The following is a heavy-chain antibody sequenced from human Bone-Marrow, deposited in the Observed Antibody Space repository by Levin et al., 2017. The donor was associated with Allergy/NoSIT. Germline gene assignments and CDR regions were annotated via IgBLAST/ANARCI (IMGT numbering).Heavy chain of an antibody. Sequence: LSLTCAASGFIFSSYVMSWVRQAPGKGLEWVSAITGSGGTTYHADSVKGRFTISRDNSKNTLYMEMNSLRAEDTAVYYCAKHRDGYSHMYDFDYWGQGTLVTVSS. V-gene: IGHV3-23*01. CDR3: AKHRDGYSHMYDFDY. CDR2: ITGSGGTT. J-gene: IGHJ4*02. D-gene: IGHD5-24*01. CDR1: GFIFSSYV.